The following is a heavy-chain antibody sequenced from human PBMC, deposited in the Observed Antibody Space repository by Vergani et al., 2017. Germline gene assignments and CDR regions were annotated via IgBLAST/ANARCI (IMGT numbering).Heavy chain of an antibody. CDR3: ARHGDSSGLYGRDV. CDR1: GGSISSYY. Sequence: QVQLQESGPGLVKPSETLSLTCTVSGGSISSYYWSWIRRPPGKGLEWIGYIYYSGSTNYNPSLKSRVTIAVDTSKNQFSLKLSSVAAADTAVYYCARHGDSSGLYGRDVWGQGTTVTVS. J-gene: IGHJ6*02. V-gene: IGHV4-59*08. D-gene: IGHD3-22*01. CDR2: IYYSGST.